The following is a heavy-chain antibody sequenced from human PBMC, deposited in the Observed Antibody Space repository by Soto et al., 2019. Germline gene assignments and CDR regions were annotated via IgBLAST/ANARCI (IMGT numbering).Heavy chain of an antibody. Sequence: GASVKVSCKASGYTFTGYYMRWVRQAPGQGLEWMGWINPNSGGTNYAQKFQGWVTMTRDTSISTAYMELSRLRSDDTAVYYCAREVGRDYYGSGSYYTDKAFDIWG. D-gene: IGHD3-10*01. J-gene: IGHJ3*02. CDR2: INPNSGGT. CDR3: AREVGRDYYGSGSYYTDKAFDI. V-gene: IGHV1-2*04. CDR1: GYTFTGYY.